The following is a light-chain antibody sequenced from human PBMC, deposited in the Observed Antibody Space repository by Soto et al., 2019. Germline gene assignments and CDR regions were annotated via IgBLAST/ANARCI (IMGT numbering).Light chain of an antibody. CDR2: GAS. V-gene: IGKV3-15*01. CDR3: QQYNDWALT. Sequence: EIVMTQSPATLSVSPGERATLSCMASQTVTSNLAWYQQKPGQIPRLLIYGASTRATGLPARVSGSGSGTEFTLTISSLQSEDFAVYYWQQYNDWALTFGGGTKVEIK. CDR1: QTVTSN. J-gene: IGKJ4*01.